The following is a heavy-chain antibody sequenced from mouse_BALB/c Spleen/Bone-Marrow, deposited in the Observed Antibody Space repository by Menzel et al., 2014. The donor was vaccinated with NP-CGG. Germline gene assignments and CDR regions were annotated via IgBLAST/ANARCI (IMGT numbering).Heavy chain of an antibody. CDR3: ARNRRYDVFDY. J-gene: IGHJ2*01. Sequence: VQLQQSGPGLVQPSQSLSITCTVSGFSLTSYGVHWVRQSPGKGLEWLGVVWSGGSTDYNAAFISRLSISKDNSKSQVFFEMNSLQADDSAMYHCARNRRYDVFDYWGQGTTLTVSS. D-gene: IGHD2-14*01. CDR2: VWSGGST. V-gene: IGHV2-4-1*01. CDR1: GFSLTSYG.